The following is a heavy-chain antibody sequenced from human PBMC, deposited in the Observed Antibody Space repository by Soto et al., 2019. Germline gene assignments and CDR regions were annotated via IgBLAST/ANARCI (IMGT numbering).Heavy chain of an antibody. CDR1: GYTFTSYG. J-gene: IGHJ4*02. Sequence: ASGKVSCKASGYTFTSYGISWVRQAPGEGLEWMGWISAYNGNTNYAQKLQGRVTMTTDTSTSTAYTELRSLRSDDTAVYYCATLRSGGSTNRAHYCGQGSLVTV. CDR3: ATLRSGGSTNRAHY. D-gene: IGHD1-26*01. CDR2: ISAYNGNT. V-gene: IGHV1-18*04.